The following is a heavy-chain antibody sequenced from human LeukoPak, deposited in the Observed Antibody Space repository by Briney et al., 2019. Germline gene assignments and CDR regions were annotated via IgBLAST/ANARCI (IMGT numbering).Heavy chain of an antibody. J-gene: IGHJ4*02. D-gene: IGHD3-22*01. V-gene: IGHV3-30-3*01. CDR3: ARGDYYDSSGYYYYFDY. Sequence: GGSLRLSCAASGFTFSSYATHWVRQAPGKGLEWVAVISYDGSNRYYADSVKGRFTISRDNSKNTLYLQMNSLRAEDTAVYYCARGDYYDSSGYYYYFDYWGQGTLVTVSS. CDR1: GFTFSSYA. CDR2: ISYDGSNR.